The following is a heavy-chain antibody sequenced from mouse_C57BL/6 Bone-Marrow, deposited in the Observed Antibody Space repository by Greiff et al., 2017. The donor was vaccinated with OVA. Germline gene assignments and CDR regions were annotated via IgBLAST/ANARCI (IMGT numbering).Heavy chain of an antibody. CDR3: ARGYYPGYFDV. V-gene: IGHV5-4*01. D-gene: IGHD1-1*01. CDR1: GFTFSSYA. J-gene: IGHJ1*03. CDR2: ISDGGSYT. Sequence: EVQLVESGGGLVKPGGSLKLSCAASGFTFSSYAMSWVRQTPEKRLEWVATISDGGSYTYYPDNVKGRFTISRDNAKNHLYLQMSHLKSEDTAMYYCARGYYPGYFDVWGTGTTVTVSS.